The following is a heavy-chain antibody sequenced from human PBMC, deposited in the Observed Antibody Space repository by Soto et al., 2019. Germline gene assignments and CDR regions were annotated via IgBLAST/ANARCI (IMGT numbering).Heavy chain of an antibody. CDR3: ARSRMYYDILTGYYNPEAFDI. V-gene: IGHV3-74*01. D-gene: IGHD3-9*01. Sequence: GGSLRLSCAASGFTFSSYWMHWVRQAPGKGLVWVSRINSDGSSTSYADSVKGRFTISRDNAKNTLYLQMNSLRAEDTAVYYCARSRMYYDILTGYYNPEAFDIWGQGTMVTVSS. CDR1: GFTFSSYW. J-gene: IGHJ3*02. CDR2: INSDGSST.